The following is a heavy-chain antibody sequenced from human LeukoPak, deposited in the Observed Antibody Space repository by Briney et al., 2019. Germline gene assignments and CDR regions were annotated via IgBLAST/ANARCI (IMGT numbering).Heavy chain of an antibody. D-gene: IGHD6-13*01. Sequence: GGSLRLSCAASGFTFSSYSMNWVRQAPGKGLEWVAVISYDGSNKYYADSVKGRFTISRDNSKNTLYLQMNSLRAEDTAVYYCARDSAPGGGYSSSWYGTIDYWGQGTLVTVSS. CDR2: ISYDGSNK. J-gene: IGHJ4*02. CDR3: ARDSAPGGGYSSSWYGTIDY. CDR1: GFTFSSYS. V-gene: IGHV3-30*03.